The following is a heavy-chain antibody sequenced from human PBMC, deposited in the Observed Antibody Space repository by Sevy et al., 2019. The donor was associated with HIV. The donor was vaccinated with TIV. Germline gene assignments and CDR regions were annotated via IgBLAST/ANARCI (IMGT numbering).Heavy chain of an antibody. D-gene: IGHD3-10*01. V-gene: IGHV3-30-3*01. CDR2: ISYDGSNK. Sequence: GGSLRLSCAASGFTFSSYAMHWVRQAPGKGLEWVAVISYDGSNKYYADSVKGRFTISRDNSKNTLYLQMNSLRAEDTAVYYCARDRITMVRGVRSGMDVWGQGTTVTVSS. J-gene: IGHJ6*02. CDR1: GFTFSSYA. CDR3: ARDRITMVRGVRSGMDV.